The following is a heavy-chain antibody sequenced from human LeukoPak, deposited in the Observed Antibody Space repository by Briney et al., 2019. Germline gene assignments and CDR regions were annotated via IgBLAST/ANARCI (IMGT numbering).Heavy chain of an antibody. CDR1: GGSISSYY. Sequence: PSETLSLTCTVSGGSISSYYWSWIRQPPGKGLEWIGYIYYSGSTNYNPSLKSRVTMSVVTSKNQFSLKLSSVTAADTAVYYCAREREGYFDLWGRGTLVTVSS. J-gene: IGHJ2*01. V-gene: IGHV4-59*12. CDR2: IYYSGST. CDR3: AREREGYFDL.